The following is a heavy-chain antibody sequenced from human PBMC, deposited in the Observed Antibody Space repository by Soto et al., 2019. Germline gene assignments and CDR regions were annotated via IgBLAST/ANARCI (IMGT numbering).Heavy chain of an antibody. CDR3: TRLMGTVPRDCSSTPHNCPHNDY. D-gene: IGHD2-2*01. V-gene: IGHV3-73*01. Sequence: GGSLRLSCAASGFTFSGSAMHWVRQASGKGLEWVGRIRSKANSYATAYAASVKGRFTISRDDSKNTAYLQMNSLKTEDTAVYYCTRLMGTVPRDCSSTPHNCPHNDYWGQGTLVTVSS. CDR1: GFTFSGSA. CDR2: IRSKANSYAT. J-gene: IGHJ4*02.